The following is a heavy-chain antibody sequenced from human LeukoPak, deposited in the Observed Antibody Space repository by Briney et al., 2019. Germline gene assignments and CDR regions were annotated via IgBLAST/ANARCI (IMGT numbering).Heavy chain of an antibody. CDR2: IYSGGST. CDR1: GFTVSSNY. D-gene: IGHD6-13*01. J-gene: IGHJ4*02. V-gene: IGHV3-53*01. Sequence: GGSLRLSCAASGFTVSSNYMSWVRQAPGKGLEWVSVIYSGGSTHYADSVKGRFNISRDNSKNTLYLQMNSLRVEDTAVYYCVRDFVSSSWMGYWGQGTLVTVSS. CDR3: VRDFVSSSWMGY.